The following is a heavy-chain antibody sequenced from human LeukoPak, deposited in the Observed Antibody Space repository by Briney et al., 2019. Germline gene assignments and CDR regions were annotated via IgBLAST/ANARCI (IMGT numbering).Heavy chain of an antibody. Sequence: GGSLRLSCAASGFTFSSYGMHWVRQAPGKGLEWVAVISYDGSNKYYAGSVKGRFTISRDNSKNTLYLQMNSLRAEDTAVYYCAKDGEDIVVVPAAKGDYYYGMDVWGKGTTVTVSS. CDR2: ISYDGSNK. CDR1: GFTFSSYG. J-gene: IGHJ6*04. CDR3: AKDGEDIVVVPAAKGDYYYGMDV. V-gene: IGHV3-30*18. D-gene: IGHD2-2*01.